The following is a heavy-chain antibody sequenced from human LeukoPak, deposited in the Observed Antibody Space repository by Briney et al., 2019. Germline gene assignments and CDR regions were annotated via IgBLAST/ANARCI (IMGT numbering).Heavy chain of an antibody. J-gene: IGHJ6*03. V-gene: IGHV1-2*02. CDR3: ARGTIFGVVTSFYYYMDV. Sequence: ASVKVSCKTSGYAFTGHYIHWVRQAPGEGLEWMGWVNPNSGGTDYAQKFRGRVIMTSDTSINTAYMELNRLTSDDTAVYYCARGTIFGVVTSFYYYMDVWGKGTTVTVSS. D-gene: IGHD3-3*01. CDR2: VNPNSGGT. CDR1: GYAFTGHY.